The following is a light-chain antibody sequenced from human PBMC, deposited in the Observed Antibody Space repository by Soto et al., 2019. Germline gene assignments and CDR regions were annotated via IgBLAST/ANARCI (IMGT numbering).Light chain of an antibody. Sequence: IVLTESPGTLSFYPGERATLSCRASQSVSSSYLAWYQQKPGQAPRLLIYGASSRATGIPDRFSGSGSGTDFTLTISRLEPEDFAVYYCQQYGSSPQTFGQGSKV. CDR1: QSVSSSY. J-gene: IGKJ1*01. CDR3: QQYGSSPQT. CDR2: GAS. V-gene: IGKV3-20*01.